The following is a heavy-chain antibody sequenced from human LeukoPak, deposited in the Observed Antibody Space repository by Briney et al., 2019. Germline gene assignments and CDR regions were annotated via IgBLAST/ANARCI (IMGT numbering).Heavy chain of an antibody. Sequence: GGSLRLSCAASGFTFSSYSMNWVRQAPGKGLEWVSYISSSSSTIYYADSVKGRFTIFRDNSKNTLYLQMNSLRAEDTAVYYCAKVDYWGQGTLVTVSS. J-gene: IGHJ4*02. CDR1: GFTFSSYS. CDR2: ISSSSSTI. V-gene: IGHV3-48*01. CDR3: AKVDY.